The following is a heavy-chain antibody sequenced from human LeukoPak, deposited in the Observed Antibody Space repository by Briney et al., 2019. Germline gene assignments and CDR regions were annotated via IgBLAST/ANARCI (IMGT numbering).Heavy chain of an antibody. Sequence: GGTLRLSCAASGFTFSSYGMSWVRPAPGRGLGWVSIISAGGGTTYYADSVRGRFTISRDNSKNTLYLQMNSLRAEDTAVYYCARDSSGYSGYDSYYFDYWGQGTLVTVSA. D-gene: IGHD5-12*01. CDR1: GFTFSSYG. V-gene: IGHV3-23*01. CDR2: ISAGGGTT. J-gene: IGHJ4*02. CDR3: ARDSSGYSGYDSYYFDY.